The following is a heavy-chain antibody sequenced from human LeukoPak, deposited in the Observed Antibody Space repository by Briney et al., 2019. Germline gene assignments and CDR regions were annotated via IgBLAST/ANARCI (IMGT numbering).Heavy chain of an antibody. J-gene: IGHJ6*02. CDR1: GFTFSSYA. D-gene: IGHD3-9*01. V-gene: IGHV3-21*01. Sequence: PGGSLRLSCVASGFTFSSYAINWVRQAPGKGLEWVSSISSGSSYIYYADSLKGRFTISRDNAKNSLYLQMNSLRAEDTAVYYCARVDWDYYGMDVWAQGTTVTVSS. CDR3: ARVDWDYYGMDV. CDR2: ISSGSSYI.